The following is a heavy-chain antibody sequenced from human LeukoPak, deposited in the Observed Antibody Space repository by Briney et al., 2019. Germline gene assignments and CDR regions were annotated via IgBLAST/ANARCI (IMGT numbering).Heavy chain of an antibody. CDR2: IYSGGST. J-gene: IGHJ4*02. CDR1: GFTVSSNY. D-gene: IGHD5-18*01. CDR3: ARDLDSYGYLDY. Sequence: PGGSLRLSCAASGFTVSSNYMSWVRQAPGKGLEWVSVIYSGGSTYYADSAKGRFTISRDNSKNTLYLQMNSLRAEDTAVYYCARDLDSYGYLDYWGQGTLVTVSS. V-gene: IGHV3-53*01.